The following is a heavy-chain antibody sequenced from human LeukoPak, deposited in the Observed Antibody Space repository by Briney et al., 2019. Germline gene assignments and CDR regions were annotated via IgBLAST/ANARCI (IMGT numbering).Heavy chain of an antibody. CDR3: AREKGRDGYNLYDY. J-gene: IGHJ4*02. CDR1: GYTFTGYY. D-gene: IGHD5-24*01. CDR2: INPNSGGT. Sequence: ASVKVSCKASGYTFTGYYMHWARQAPGQGLEWMGWINPNSGGTNYAQKFQGRVTMTRDTSISTAYTELSRLRSDDTAVYYCAREKGRDGYNLYDYWGQGTLVTVSS. V-gene: IGHV1-2*02.